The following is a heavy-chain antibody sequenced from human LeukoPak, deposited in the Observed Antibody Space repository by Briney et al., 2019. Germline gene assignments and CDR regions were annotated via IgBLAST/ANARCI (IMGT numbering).Heavy chain of an antibody. CDR2: ISYDGSNK. Sequence: GGSLRLSCAASGFTFSSYAMHWVRQAPGKGLEWVAVISYDGSNKYYADSVKGRFTISRDNSKNTLYLQMNSLRAEDTAVYYCARDHDPARFSSWYHHLFDYWGQGTLVTVSS. CDR1: GFTFSSYA. J-gene: IGHJ4*02. V-gene: IGHV3-30-3*01. D-gene: IGHD6-13*01. CDR3: ARDHDPARFSSWYHHLFDY.